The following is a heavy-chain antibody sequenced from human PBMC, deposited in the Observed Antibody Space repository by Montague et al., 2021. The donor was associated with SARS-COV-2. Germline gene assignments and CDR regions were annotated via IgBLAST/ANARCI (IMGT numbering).Heavy chain of an antibody. D-gene: IGHD2/OR15-2a*01. J-gene: IGHJ4*02. CDR3: ARVGDEGYFFEY. CDR1: GASISSGSYY. V-gene: IGHV4-31*03. Sequence: TLSLTCTVSGASISSGSYYWNWIRQHPGKGLEWIGYIHYSGSTYYTPSLQSRVAISVDTSKNEFSLKMTSVTAADTAVYYCARVGDEGYFFEYWGQGLLVTVSS. CDR2: IHYSGST.